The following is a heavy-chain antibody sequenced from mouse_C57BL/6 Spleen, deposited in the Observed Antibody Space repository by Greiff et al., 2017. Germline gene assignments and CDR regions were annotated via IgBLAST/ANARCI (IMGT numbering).Heavy chain of an antibody. CDR3: ARDYYGSSPGFAY. J-gene: IGHJ3*01. CDR2: ISYDGSN. CDR1: GFSITSGYY. V-gene: IGHV3-6*01. D-gene: IGHD1-1*01. Sequence: EVQLQESGPGLVKPSQSLSLTCSVTGFSITSGYYRYWIRQLPGNKLEWMGYISYDGSNNYNPSLKNRITITRDTSKNQFFLKLNYVTTEDTATYYCARDYYGSSPGFAYWGQGTLVTVSA.